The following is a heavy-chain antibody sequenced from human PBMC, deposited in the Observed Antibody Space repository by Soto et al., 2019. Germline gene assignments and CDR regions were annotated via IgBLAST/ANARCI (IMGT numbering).Heavy chain of an antibody. CDR3: ARYDFWSGYSHGNWFDP. V-gene: IGHV2-5*02. CDR1: GFSLSTSGVG. Sequence: SGPTLVNPTQTLTLTCTVSGFSLSTSGVGVGWIRQPPGKALEWLALIYWDDDKRYSPSLKSRLTITKDTSKNQVVLTMTNMDPVDTATYYCARYDFWSGYSHGNWFDPWGQGTLVTVSS. J-gene: IGHJ5*02. CDR2: IYWDDDK. D-gene: IGHD3-3*01.